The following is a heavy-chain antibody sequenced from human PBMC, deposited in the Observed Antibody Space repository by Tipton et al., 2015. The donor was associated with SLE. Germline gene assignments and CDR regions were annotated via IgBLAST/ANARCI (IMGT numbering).Heavy chain of an antibody. J-gene: IGHJ5*02. CDR1: GYSISSVYY. CDR3: ARSLSRKWTLDR. Sequence: TLSLTCSVSGYSISSVYYWGWIRQPPGKGLEWIGSISYSGSTYYNPSLKSRVTISVDTSKNQFSLKLSSVTAADTAVYYCARSLSRKWTLDRWGQGTLVTVSS. CDR2: ISYSGST. D-gene: IGHD1-26*01. V-gene: IGHV4-38-2*02.